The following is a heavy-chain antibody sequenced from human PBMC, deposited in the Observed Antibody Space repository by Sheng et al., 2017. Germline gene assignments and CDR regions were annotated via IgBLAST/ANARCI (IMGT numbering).Heavy chain of an antibody. J-gene: IGHJ4*02. CDR1: GFTFSSYG. CDR2: IWYDGSNK. V-gene: IGHV3-33*01. D-gene: IGHD3-22*01. Sequence: QVQLVESGGGVVQPGRSLRLSCAASGFTFSSYGMHWVRQAPGKGLEWVAVIWYDGSNKYYADSVKGRFTISRDNSKNTLYLQMNSLRAEDTAVYYCARDKTTMTAGGYFDYWGQGTLVTVSS. CDR3: ARDKTTMTAGGYFDY.